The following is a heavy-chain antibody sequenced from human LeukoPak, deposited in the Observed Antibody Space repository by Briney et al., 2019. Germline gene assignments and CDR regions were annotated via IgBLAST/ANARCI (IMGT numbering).Heavy chain of an antibody. V-gene: IGHV4-59*01. CDR2: IYYSGST. CDR3: ARGTVIVGAFDY. CDR1: GGSISSYY. D-gene: IGHD1-26*01. J-gene: IGHJ4*02. Sequence: SETLSLTCTVSGGSISSYYWSWIRQPPGKGLEWIGYIYYSGSTNYNPSLKSRVTISVDTSKNQFSLKLSSVTAADTAVYYCARGTVIVGAFDYWGGGTLFTVS.